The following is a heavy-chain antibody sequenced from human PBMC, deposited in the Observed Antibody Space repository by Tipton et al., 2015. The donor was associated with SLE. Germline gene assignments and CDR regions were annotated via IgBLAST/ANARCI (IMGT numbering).Heavy chain of an antibody. J-gene: IGHJ4*02. CDR3: VRMEGMITYGGIAGL. D-gene: IGHD3-16*01. Sequence: TLSLTCTVSGDSMSRSGYYWVWIRQSPGKGLEWIGRIYYGGTIYYNASLKSRVTISIDTSKSHFSLKLTSVTAADTAVYYCVRMEGMITYGGIAGLWGQGTVVTVSS. CDR1: GDSMSRSGYY. CDR2: IYYGGTI. V-gene: IGHV4-39*02.